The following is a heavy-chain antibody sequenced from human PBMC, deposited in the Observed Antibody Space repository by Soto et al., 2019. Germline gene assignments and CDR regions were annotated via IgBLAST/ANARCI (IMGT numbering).Heavy chain of an antibody. J-gene: IGHJ5*01. CDR1: GDSFSNHY. D-gene: IGHD3-22*01. CDR3: ARDRYFYDSRGYYRTLDS. Sequence: SSETLSLTCTISGDSFSNHYWTWIRQSPGKGLEWIGYISHSGITDYNPSVKSRVTISIDKSRNLFSLNLTSVTAADTAVYYCARDRYFYDSRGYYRTLDSWGQGTMVTVSS. V-gene: IGHV4-59*11. CDR2: ISHSGIT.